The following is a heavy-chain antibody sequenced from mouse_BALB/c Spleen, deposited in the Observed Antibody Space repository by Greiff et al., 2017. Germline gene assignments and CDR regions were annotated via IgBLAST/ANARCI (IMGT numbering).Heavy chain of an antibody. J-gene: IGHJ2*01. CDR1: GFSLTSYG. CDR2: IWAGGST. CDR3: ARDYYGSSDY. D-gene: IGHD1-1*01. Sequence: QIHVKQSGPGLVAPSQSLSITCTVSGFSLTSYGVHWVRQPPGKGLEWLGVIWAGGSTNYNSALMSRLSISKDNSKSQVFLKMNSLQTDDTAMYYCARDYYGSSDYWGQGTTLTVSS. V-gene: IGHV2-9*02.